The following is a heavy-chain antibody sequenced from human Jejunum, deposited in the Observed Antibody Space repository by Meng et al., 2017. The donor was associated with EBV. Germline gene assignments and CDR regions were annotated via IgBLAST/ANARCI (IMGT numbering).Heavy chain of an antibody. CDR1: GYTFTSSG. J-gene: IGHJ5*02. V-gene: IGHV7-4-1*02. D-gene: IGHD2-8*02. CDR2: INTNTGYP. CDR3: AGVRPGGGWFDP. Sequence: QVQLVQSGSELKKPGASVKVSCKASGYTFTSSGINWVRQAPGQGLEWMGWINTNTGYPTYAQDFTGRFVFSLDTSVSTAYLQITSLSTEDNAVYYCAGVRPGGGWFDPWGQGTLVTVSS.